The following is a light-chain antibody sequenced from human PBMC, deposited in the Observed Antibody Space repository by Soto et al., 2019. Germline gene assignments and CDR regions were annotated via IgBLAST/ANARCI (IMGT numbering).Light chain of an antibody. J-gene: IGLJ2*01. CDR1: SSDIARNT. CDR3: AAWADSLKGPV. V-gene: IGLV1-44*01. CDR2: SNN. Sequence: QSVLTQPPSASGTPGQTVTISCSGSSSDIARNTVNWYQQLPGTAPKLLIYSNNQRPSGVSDRFSGSKSGASASLAISGLQSEDEADYYCAAWADSLKGPVFGGGTKATVL.